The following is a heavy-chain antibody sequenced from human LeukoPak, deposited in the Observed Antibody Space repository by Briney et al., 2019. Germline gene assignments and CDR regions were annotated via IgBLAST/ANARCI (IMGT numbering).Heavy chain of an antibody. Sequence: PSETLSLTCTVSGGSISSYYWSWIRQPPGKGLEWIGYIYYSGSTNYNPSLKSRVTISVDTSKNQFSLKLSSVTAADTAVYYCARQQDRYYFDYWGQGTLVTVPS. V-gene: IGHV4-59*08. J-gene: IGHJ4*02. CDR2: IYYSGST. D-gene: IGHD2-15*01. CDR1: GGSISSYY. CDR3: ARQQDRYYFDY.